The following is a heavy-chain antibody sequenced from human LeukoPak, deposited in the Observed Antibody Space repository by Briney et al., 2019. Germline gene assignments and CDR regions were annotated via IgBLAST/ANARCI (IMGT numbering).Heavy chain of an antibody. J-gene: IGHJ5*02. Sequence: ASVKVSCKASGYTFTGYYMHWVRQAPGQGLEWMGWINPNSGGTNYAQKFQGRVTMTRDTSISTAYMELSRLRSDDTAVYYCARDLEGHSWAAAATGWLDPWGQGTLVTVSS. CDR3: ARDLEGHSWAAAATGWLDP. CDR1: GYTFTGYY. V-gene: IGHV1-2*02. D-gene: IGHD6-13*01. CDR2: INPNSGGT.